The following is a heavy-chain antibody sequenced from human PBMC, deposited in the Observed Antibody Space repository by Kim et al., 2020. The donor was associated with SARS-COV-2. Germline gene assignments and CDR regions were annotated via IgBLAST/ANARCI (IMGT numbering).Heavy chain of an antibody. D-gene: IGHD6-13*01. Sequence: LETLFLTCAVYGGSFSGYYWSWIRQPPGKGLEWIGEINHSGSNNYNPSLTSRVTISVDTSKNQFSLKLSSLTAADTAVYYCARGRGGTPLVTFGLGYY. CDR1: GGSFSGYY. V-gene: IGHV4-34*01. CDR2: INHSGSN. CDR3: ARGRGGTPLVTFGLGYY. J-gene: IGHJ6*01.